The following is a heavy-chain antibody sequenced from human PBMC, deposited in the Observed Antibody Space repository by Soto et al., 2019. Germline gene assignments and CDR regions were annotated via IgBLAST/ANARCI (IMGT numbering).Heavy chain of an antibody. J-gene: IGHJ6*02. CDR3: ARDLRVVVPAAKTNYYGMDV. Sequence: GGSLRLSCAASGFTFSSYGMHWVRQAPGKGLEWVAVIWYDGSNKYYADSVKGRFTISRDNSKNTLYLQMNSLRAEDTAVYYCARDLRVVVPAAKTNYYGMDVWGQGTTVTVSS. CDR2: IWYDGSNK. CDR1: GFTFSSYG. D-gene: IGHD2-2*01. V-gene: IGHV3-33*01.